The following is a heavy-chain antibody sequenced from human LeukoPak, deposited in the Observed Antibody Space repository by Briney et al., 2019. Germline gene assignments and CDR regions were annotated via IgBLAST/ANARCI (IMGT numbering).Heavy chain of an antibody. CDR2: ISSSGSTI. CDR1: GFTFSSYE. D-gene: IGHD5-12*01. Sequence: GGSLRLSCAASGFTFSSYEMNWVRQAPGKGLEWVSYISSSGSTIYYADSVKGRFTISRDNAKNSLYLQMNSLRAEDTAVYYCARGPDSGYDWVGYYFDYWGQGTLVTVSP. V-gene: IGHV3-48*03. J-gene: IGHJ4*02. CDR3: ARGPDSGYDWVGYYFDY.